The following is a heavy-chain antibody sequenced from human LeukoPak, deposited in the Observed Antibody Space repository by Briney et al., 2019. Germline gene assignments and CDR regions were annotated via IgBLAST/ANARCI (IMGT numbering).Heavy chain of an antibody. CDR2: IIPIFGTA. CDR3: ARDEVDIVVVPAALSLDFQR. D-gene: IGHD2-2*03. Sequence: SVKVSCKASGGTFSSYAISWVRQAPGQGLEWMGGIIPIFGTANYAQKFQGRVTITTDESTSTAYMELSSLRSEDTAVYYCARDEVDIVVVPAALSLDFQRWGQGTLVTVSS. V-gene: IGHV1-69*05. CDR1: GGTFSSYA. J-gene: IGHJ1*01.